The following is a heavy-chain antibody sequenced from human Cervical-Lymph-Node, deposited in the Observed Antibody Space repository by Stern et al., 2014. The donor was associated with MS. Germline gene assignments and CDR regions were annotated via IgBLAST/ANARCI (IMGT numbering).Heavy chain of an antibody. Sequence: QVQLQESGSGLVKPSQTLSLTCAVSGGSISSGGYSWSWIRQPPGKGLEWIGYVCHRGSRYYTPSRRSGVTISVDRSKNQFSLKLSSVPAADTAVYYCARSSVTTPNAFDIWGQGTIVTVSS. CDR1: GGSISSGGYS. D-gene: IGHD4-17*01. CDR3: ARSSVTTPNAFDI. J-gene: IGHJ3*02. V-gene: IGHV4-30-2*01. CDR2: VCHRGSR.